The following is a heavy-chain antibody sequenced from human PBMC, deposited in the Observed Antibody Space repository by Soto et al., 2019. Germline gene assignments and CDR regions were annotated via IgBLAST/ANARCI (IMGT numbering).Heavy chain of an antibody. J-gene: IGHJ5*02. Sequence: ASVKVSCKASGYTFTSYDINWVRQATGQGLEWMGWMNPNSANTGYAQKFQGRVTMTRNTSISTAYMELSSLRSEDTAVYYCARAAATMVRGNWFDPWGQGTLVTVSS. CDR3: ARAAATMVRGNWFDP. V-gene: IGHV1-8*01. D-gene: IGHD3-10*01. CDR1: GYTFTSYD. CDR2: MNPNSANT.